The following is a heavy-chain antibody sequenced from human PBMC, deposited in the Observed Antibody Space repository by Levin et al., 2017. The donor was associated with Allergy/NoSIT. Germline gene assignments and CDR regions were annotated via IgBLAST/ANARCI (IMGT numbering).Heavy chain of an antibody. CDR2: ISGSGGNT. V-gene: IGHV3-23*01. CDR3: AAYDTSGYHSPFDY. D-gene: IGHD3-22*01. J-gene: IGHJ4*02. CDR1: GFIFSNYA. Sequence: GSLRLSCAASGFIFSNYAMNWVRQAPGKGLEWVSQISGSGGNTHYADSVKGRFTFSRDNSKNTLYLQMNSLRADDTAVYYCAAYDTSGYHSPFDYWGQGTLVTVSS.